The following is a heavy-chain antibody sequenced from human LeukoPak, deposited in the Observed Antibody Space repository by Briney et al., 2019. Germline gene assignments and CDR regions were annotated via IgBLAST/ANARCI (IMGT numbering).Heavy chain of an antibody. J-gene: IGHJ4*02. CDR1: GFTFSSYS. V-gene: IGHV3-21*01. D-gene: IGHD6-6*01. Sequence: GGSLRLSCAASGFTFSSYSMNWVRQAPGKGLEWVSSISSSSSYIYYADSVKGRFTISRDNAKNSLYLQMNSLRAEDTAVYYCARALSSSRQAFVYWRQGTLVTVSS. CDR2: ISSSSSYI. CDR3: ARALSSSRQAFVY.